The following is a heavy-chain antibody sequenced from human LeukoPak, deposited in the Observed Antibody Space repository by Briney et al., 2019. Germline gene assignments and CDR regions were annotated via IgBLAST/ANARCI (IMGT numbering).Heavy chain of an antibody. CDR3: ARTIVVVTTNWFDP. J-gene: IGHJ5*02. Sequence: SETLSLTCAVSGGSISSGGYSWSWIRQPPGKGLEWIGCIYHSGSTYYNPSLKSRVTISVDRSKNQFSLKLSSVTAADTAVYYCARTIVVVTTNWFDPWGQGTLVTVSS. V-gene: IGHV4-30-2*01. CDR2: IYHSGST. CDR1: GGSISSGGYS. D-gene: IGHD3-22*01.